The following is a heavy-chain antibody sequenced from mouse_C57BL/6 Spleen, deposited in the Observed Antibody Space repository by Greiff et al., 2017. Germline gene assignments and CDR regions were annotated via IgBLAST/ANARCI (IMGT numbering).Heavy chain of an antibody. CDR2: IHPNSGST. Sequence: VQLQQPGAELVKPGASVKLSCKASGYTFTSYWMHWVKQRPGQGLEWIGMIHPNSGSTNYNEKFKSKATLTVDKSSSTAYMQLSSLTSEDSAVYYCAIYGSHYAMDYWGQGTSVTVSS. V-gene: IGHV1-64*01. J-gene: IGHJ4*01. D-gene: IGHD1-1*01. CDR3: AIYGSHYAMDY. CDR1: GYTFTSYW.